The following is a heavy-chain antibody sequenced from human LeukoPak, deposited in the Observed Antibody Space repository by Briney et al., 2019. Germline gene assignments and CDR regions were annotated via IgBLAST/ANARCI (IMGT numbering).Heavy chain of an antibody. CDR2: ISSSSSTI. Sequence: PGGSLRLSCAASGFTFSSYSMNWVRQAPGKGLEWVSYISSSSSTIYYADSVKGRFTISRDNAKNSLYLQMNSLRAEDTAVYYCARSGSGTAMVRNLYFDYWGQGTLVTVSS. J-gene: IGHJ4*02. V-gene: IGHV3-48*04. D-gene: IGHD5-18*01. CDR3: ARSGSGTAMVRNLYFDY. CDR1: GFTFSSYS.